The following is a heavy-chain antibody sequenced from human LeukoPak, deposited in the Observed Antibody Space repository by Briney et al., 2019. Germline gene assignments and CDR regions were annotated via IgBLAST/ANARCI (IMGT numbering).Heavy chain of an antibody. J-gene: IGHJ4*02. Sequence: GGSLRLSCAASGFTFDTYWMNWVRQAPGKGLEWVANIKADGSDKYYVESVKGRFTISRDNAKNSLYLQMNSLRAEDMAVYYCARGCGLRAYWDQGTLVTVSS. CDR2: IKADGSDK. V-gene: IGHV3-7*01. D-gene: IGHD1-26*01. CDR3: ARGCGLRAY. CDR1: GFTFDTYW.